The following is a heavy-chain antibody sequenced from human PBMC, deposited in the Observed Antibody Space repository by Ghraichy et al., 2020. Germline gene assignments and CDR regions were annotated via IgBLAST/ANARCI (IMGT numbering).Heavy chain of an antibody. J-gene: IGHJ6*02. D-gene: IGHD3-10*01. CDR3: ARAPGYGSGSDYYGMDV. CDR2: IYTSGST. CDR1: GGSISSGSYY. V-gene: IGHV4-61*02. Sequence: QTLSLTCTVSGGSISSGSYYWSWIRQPAGKGLEWIGRIYTSGSTNYNPSLKSRVTISVDTSKNQFSLKLSSVTAADKAVYYCARAPGYGSGSDYYGMDVWGQGTTVTVSS.